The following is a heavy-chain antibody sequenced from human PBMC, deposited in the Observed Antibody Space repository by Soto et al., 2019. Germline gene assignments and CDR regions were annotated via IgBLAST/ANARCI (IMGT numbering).Heavy chain of an antibody. CDR1: GGSISSSSYY. J-gene: IGHJ4*02. CDR2: IYYSGST. CDR3: ATILPPHSVLRFLEWLLYDDY. Sequence: SETLSLTCTVSGGSISSSSYYWGWIRQPPGKGLEWIGSIYYSGSTYYNPSLKSRVTISVDTSKNQFSLKLSSVTAADTAVYYCATILPPHSVLRFLEWLLYDDYWGQGTLVTVSS. V-gene: IGHV4-39*01. D-gene: IGHD3-3*01.